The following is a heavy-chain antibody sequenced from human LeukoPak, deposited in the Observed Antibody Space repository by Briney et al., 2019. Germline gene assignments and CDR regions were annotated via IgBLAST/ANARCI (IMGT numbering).Heavy chain of an antibody. Sequence: SETLSLTCTVPGGSISSSSYYWGWIRQPPGKGLEWIGSIYYSGSTYYNPSLKSRVTISVDTSKNQFSLKLSSVTAAATAVYYCARWSRDGYSFDYWGQGPLVTVSS. CDR2: IYYSGST. CDR3: ARWSRDGYSFDY. V-gene: IGHV4-39*07. J-gene: IGHJ4*02. CDR1: GGSISSSSYY. D-gene: IGHD5-24*01.